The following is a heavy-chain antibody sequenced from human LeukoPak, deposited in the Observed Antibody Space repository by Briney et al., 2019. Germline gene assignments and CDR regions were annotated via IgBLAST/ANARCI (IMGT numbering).Heavy chain of an antibody. CDR1: GASISGYF. J-gene: IGHJ2*01. V-gene: IGHV4-59*13. D-gene: IGHD5-18*01. CDR3: PGDTSMAPSWYFDL. CDR2: MYYGGSA. Sequence: PSETLSLTCTVSGASISGYFWNRIRQIPGKGLEWIGYMYYGGSANYNPSLKSRVTISADTSKNQFSLMLSSVTAAASAVYYCPGDTSMAPSWYFDLCGRGTLLTASS.